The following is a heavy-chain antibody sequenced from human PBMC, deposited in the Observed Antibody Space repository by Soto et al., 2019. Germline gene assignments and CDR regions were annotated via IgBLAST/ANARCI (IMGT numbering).Heavy chain of an antibody. D-gene: IGHD2-15*01. CDR3: ARGHVATSCSGGSCPNDAFDI. Sequence: SETLSLTCAVSGYSISSGYYWGWIRQPPGKGLEWIGSIYHSGSTYYNPSLKSRVTISVDTSKNQFSLKLSSVTAADTAVYYCARGHVATSCSGGSCPNDAFDIWGQGTMVTVSS. CDR2: IYHSGST. CDR1: GYSISSGYY. V-gene: IGHV4-38-2*01. J-gene: IGHJ3*02.